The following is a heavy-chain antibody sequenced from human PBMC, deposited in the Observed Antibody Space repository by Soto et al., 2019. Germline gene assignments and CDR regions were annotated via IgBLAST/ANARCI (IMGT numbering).Heavy chain of an antibody. CDR2: IKSKTDGGTT. CDR1: GFTFSNAW. Sequence: GGSLRLSCAASGFTFSNAWMNWVRQAPGKGLEWVGRIKSKTDGGTTDYAAPVKGRFTISRDDSKNTLYLQMNSLKTEDTAVYYCTTETYYYDSSPRMGPPPPDYWGQGTLVTVSS. V-gene: IGHV3-15*07. D-gene: IGHD3-22*01. J-gene: IGHJ4*02. CDR3: TTETYYYDSSPRMGPPPPDY.